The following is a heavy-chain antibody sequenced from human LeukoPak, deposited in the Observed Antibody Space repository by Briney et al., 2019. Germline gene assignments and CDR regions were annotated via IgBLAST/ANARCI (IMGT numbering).Heavy chain of an antibody. CDR3: ARSDCSGGSCYSV. J-gene: IGHJ4*02. Sequence: GGSLRLSCAASGFTFSSYWMSWVRQAPGKGLEWVANVKQDGSEKYYVDSVKGRFTISRDNAKNSLYLQMNSLRAEDTAVYYCARSDCSGGSCYSVWGQGTLVTVSS. CDR1: GFTFSSYW. D-gene: IGHD2-15*01. V-gene: IGHV3-7*03. CDR2: VKQDGSEK.